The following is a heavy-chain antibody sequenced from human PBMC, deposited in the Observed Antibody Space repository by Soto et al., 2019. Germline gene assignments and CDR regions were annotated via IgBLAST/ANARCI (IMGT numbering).Heavy chain of an antibody. Sequence: QVQLAQSANEVKKPGASVRVSCKAAGYTFIRYGIAWVRQAPGQGLEWMGWISPYNDYTVYAQKFQGRVSMTADTSTRIVYMKLRGLKSDDTAVYYCARGGYYDNSWGKLSHYGLDVWGQGTSVSVSS. D-gene: IGHD3-16*01. CDR1: GYTFIRYG. V-gene: IGHV1-18*01. CDR2: ISPYNDYT. J-gene: IGHJ6*02. CDR3: ARGGYYDNSWGKLSHYGLDV.